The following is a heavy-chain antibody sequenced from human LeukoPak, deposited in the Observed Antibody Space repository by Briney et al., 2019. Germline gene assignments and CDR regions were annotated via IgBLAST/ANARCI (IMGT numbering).Heavy chain of an antibody. CDR1: GFTFSSYA. CDR2: ISGSGGST. J-gene: IGHJ4*02. V-gene: IGHV3-23*01. D-gene: IGHD5-24*01. CDR3: ARDKVEGPTEFDY. Sequence: GGSLRLSCAASGFTFSSYAMSWVRQAPGKGLEWVSAISGSGGSTYYADSVKGRFTISRDNSKNTLYLQMNSLRAEDTAVYYCARDKVEGPTEFDYWGQGTLVTVSS.